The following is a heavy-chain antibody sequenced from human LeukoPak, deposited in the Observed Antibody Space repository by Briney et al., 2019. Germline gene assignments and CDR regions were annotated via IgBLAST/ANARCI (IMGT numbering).Heavy chain of an antibody. V-gene: IGHV1-18*01. D-gene: IGHD5/OR15-5a*01. J-gene: IGHJ4*02. CDR3: ARDLYDVKGY. CDR1: VSTFFSFG. CDR2: ISAYNGNT. Sequence: SGKDSVSTFFSFGISWVRQAPGQGLEWMGWISAYNGNTNYAQKLQGRVTMTTDTSTSTAYMELRSLRSDDTSVYCCARDLYDVKGYWGQGTLVTVSS.